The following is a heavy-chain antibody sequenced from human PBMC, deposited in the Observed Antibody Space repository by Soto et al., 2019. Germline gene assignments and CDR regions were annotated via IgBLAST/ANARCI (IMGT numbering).Heavy chain of an antibody. D-gene: IGHD2-15*01. CDR1: GFSLSTSGVG. J-gene: IGHJ4*02. V-gene: IGHV2-5*02. CDR2: IYWDDDK. Sequence: QITLKESGPTLVKPTQTLTLTCTFSGFSLSTSGVGVGWIRQPPGKALEWLALIYWDDDKRYSPSLKSRLTITKDTSKNQVVLTMTHMDPMDTATYYCAHRRGGGSCYPDWGQGTLVTVSS. CDR3: AHRRGGGSCYPD.